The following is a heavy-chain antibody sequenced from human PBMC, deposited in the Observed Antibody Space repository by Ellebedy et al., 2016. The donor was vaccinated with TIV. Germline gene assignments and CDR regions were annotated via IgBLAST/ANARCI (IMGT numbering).Heavy chain of an antibody. CDR2: VNQDGSQK. CDR3: ATDGSYGDYRSPTHAFEM. CDR1: GFSFSSYW. Sequence: GGSLRLSCAASGFSFSSYWMSWVRQAPGKGLEWVANVNQDGSQKYYVDSVKGRFTISRDNAKNSLYLQMNSLTVEDTAVYYCATDGSYGDYRSPTHAFEMWGQGTLVTVSS. J-gene: IGHJ3*02. D-gene: IGHD4-17*01. V-gene: IGHV3-7*01.